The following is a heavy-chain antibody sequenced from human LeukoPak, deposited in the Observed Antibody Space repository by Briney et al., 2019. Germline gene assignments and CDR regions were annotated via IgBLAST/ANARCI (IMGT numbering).Heavy chain of an antibody. Sequence: TPSETLSLTCTVSGGSISSSSYYWGWIRQPPGKGLEWIGSIYYSGSTYYNLSLKSRVTISADTSKNQFSLKLSSVTAADTAVYYCAREDQSRDGYNWDWGQGTLVTVSS. D-gene: IGHD5-24*01. CDR3: AREDQSRDGYNWD. CDR1: GGSISSSSYY. J-gene: IGHJ4*02. CDR2: IYYSGST. V-gene: IGHV4-39*07.